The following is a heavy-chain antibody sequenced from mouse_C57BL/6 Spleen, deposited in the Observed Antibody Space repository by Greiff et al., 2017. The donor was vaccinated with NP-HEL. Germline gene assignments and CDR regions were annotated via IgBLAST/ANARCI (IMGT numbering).Heavy chain of an antibody. J-gene: IGHJ2*01. CDR2: IYPSDSET. D-gene: IGHD2-4*01. Sequence: QVQLQQPGAELVRPGSSVKLSCKASGYTFTSYWMDWVKQRPGQGLEWIGNIYPSDSETHYNQKFKDKATLTVDKSTSTAYMQLSSLTSEDSAVYDCARLGDYDGDYWGQGTTLTVSS. CDR3: ARLGDYDGDY. CDR1: GYTFTSYW. V-gene: IGHV1-61*01.